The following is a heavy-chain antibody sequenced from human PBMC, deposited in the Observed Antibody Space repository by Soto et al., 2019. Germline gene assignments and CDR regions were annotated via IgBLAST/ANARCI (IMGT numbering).Heavy chain of an antibody. Sequence: QLQLQESGSGLVKPSQTLSLTCAVSGGSISSGGYSWSWIRQPPGKGLEWIGYIYHSGSTYYNPSLKSRVTISVDSSKNKFSLKLSAVIAADTAVYYCARGGCGGDCYPIDYWGQGTLVTVSS. CDR1: GGSISSGGYS. CDR3: ARGGCGGDCYPIDY. V-gene: IGHV4-30-2*01. CDR2: IYHSGST. J-gene: IGHJ4*02. D-gene: IGHD2-21*02.